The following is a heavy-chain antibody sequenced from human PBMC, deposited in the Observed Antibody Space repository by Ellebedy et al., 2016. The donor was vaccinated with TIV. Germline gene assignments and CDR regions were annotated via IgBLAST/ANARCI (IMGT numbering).Heavy chain of an antibody. D-gene: IGHD3-10*01. V-gene: IGHV3-30*02. Sequence: PGGSLRLSCAASGFGFSTRGMLWVRQAPGKGLEWVAFIRHDGINKFYADSVKGRFTVSRDNSKNTVYLEMISLRPEDTAVYFCANLGGDYYGSGSFYCFDSWGQGTLVTVSS. CDR1: GFGFSTRG. CDR3: ANLGGDYYGSGSFYCFDS. CDR2: IRHDGINK. J-gene: IGHJ4*02.